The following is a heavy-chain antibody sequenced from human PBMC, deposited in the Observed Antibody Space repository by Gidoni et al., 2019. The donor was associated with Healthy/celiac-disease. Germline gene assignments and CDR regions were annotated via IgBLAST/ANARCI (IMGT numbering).Heavy chain of an antibody. V-gene: IGHV1-46*01. J-gene: IGHJ4*02. CDR2: INPSGGST. CDR1: GYTFTRYY. CDR3: ARDPITMVRGEPFDY. Sequence: QVQLVQSGAEVKKPGASVKVSCKASGYTFTRYYMHWVRQAPGQGLEWMGIINPSGGSTSYAQKFQGRVTMTRDTSTSTVYMELSSLRSEDTAVYYCARDPITMVRGEPFDYWGQGTLVTVSS. D-gene: IGHD3-10*01.